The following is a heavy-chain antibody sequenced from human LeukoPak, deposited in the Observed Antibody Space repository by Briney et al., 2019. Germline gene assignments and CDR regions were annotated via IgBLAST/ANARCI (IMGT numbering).Heavy chain of an antibody. Sequence: PSETLSLTCTVSGGSISSGGYSWSWIRQHPGKGLEWIGYIYYSGSTYYNPSLKSRVTISVDTSKNQFSLKLSSVTAADTAVYYCARGGCSGGSCYCAYWGQGTLVTVSS. CDR2: IYYSGST. D-gene: IGHD2-15*01. V-gene: IGHV4-31*03. CDR1: GGSISSGGYS. J-gene: IGHJ4*02. CDR3: ARGGCSGGSCYCAY.